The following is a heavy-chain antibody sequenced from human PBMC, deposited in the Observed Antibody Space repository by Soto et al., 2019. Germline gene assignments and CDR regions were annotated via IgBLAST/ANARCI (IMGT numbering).Heavy chain of an antibody. V-gene: IGHV4-34*01. CDR3: ARGNGMILAVQGDAPDKYYLDS. D-gene: IGHD3-22*01. J-gene: IGHJ4*02. Sequence: PSETLSLPCAVYGWSFSGYYWSWIRQSPGKGLEWIGEINHSGNINYNPSLKSRVTISVDTSKNQFSLKLRSVTAADTAIYYCARGNGMILAVQGDAPDKYYLDSWSQGTLVTVS. CDR2: INHSGNI. CDR1: GWSFSGYY.